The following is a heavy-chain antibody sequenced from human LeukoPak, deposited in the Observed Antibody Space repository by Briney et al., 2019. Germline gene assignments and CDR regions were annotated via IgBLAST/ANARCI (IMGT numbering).Heavy chain of an antibody. J-gene: IGHJ4*02. V-gene: IGHV1-69*13. CDR1: GGTFSSYA. CDR3: ARDLLSCSSTSCYTYYFDY. D-gene: IGHD2-2*02. CDR2: IIPISGTA. Sequence: SVKVSCKASGGTFSSYAISWVRQAPGQGLEWMGGIIPISGTANYAQKFQGRVTITADESTSTAYMELSSLRSEDTAVYYCARDLLSCSSTSCYTYYFDYWGQGTLVTVSS.